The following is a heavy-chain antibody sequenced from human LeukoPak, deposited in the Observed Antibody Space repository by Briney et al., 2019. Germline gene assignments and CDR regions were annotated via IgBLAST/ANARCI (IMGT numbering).Heavy chain of an antibody. D-gene: IGHD6-19*01. CDR3: AKGSGSGWYGWFDP. V-gene: IGHV3-23*01. Sequence: GGSLRLSCAASIFTFSGYALYWVRQTPGKGLEWVSCIDASGVNTYYADSVKGRFTISRDNSNNTLYLQMNSLRAEDTAVYYCAKGSGSGWYGWFDPWGQGTLVTVSS. J-gene: IGHJ5*02. CDR1: IFTFSGYA. CDR2: IDASGVNT.